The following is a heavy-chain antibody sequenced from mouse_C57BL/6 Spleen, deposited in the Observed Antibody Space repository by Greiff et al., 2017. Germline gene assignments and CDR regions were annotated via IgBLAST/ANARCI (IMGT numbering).Heavy chain of an antibody. D-gene: IGHD2-5*01. CDR2: IWRGGST. J-gene: IGHJ3*01. CDR1: GFSLTSYG. Sequence: VQLQQSGPGLVQPSQSLSITCTVSGFSLTSYGVHWVRQSPGKGLEWLGVIWRGGSTDYNAAFMSRLSITKDKSKSQVFFKMNSLQADDTAIYYCAKSYYSNEGWFAYWGQGTLVTVSA. V-gene: IGHV2-5*01. CDR3: AKSYYSNEGWFAY.